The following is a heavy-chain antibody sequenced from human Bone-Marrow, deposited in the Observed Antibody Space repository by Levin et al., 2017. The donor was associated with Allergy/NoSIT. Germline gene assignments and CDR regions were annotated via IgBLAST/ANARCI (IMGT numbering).Heavy chain of an antibody. V-gene: IGHV4-59*12. J-gene: IGHJ4*02. CDR1: GGSISAYD. D-gene: IGHD3-16*01. CDR3: ARVGVQMATLEFGGFVYYFDL. Sequence: KPSETLSLTCVISGGSISAYDWTWIRQSPGDRLEWIGQIFSHGQTKYNPALTGRATMSVDESKRQLSLRLHSLTADDTAVYYCARVGVQMATLEFGGFVYYFDLWGQGTPVTVSS. CDR2: IFSHGQT.